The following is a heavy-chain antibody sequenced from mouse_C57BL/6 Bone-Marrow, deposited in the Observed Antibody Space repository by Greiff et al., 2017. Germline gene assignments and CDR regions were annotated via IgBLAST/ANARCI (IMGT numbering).Heavy chain of an antibody. V-gene: IGHV1-52*01. D-gene: IGHD1-1*01. Sequence: QVQLQQPGAELVRPGSSVKLSCKASGYTFTSYWMHWVKQRPIQGLEWIGNIDPSDSATHYNQKFKDKAKLTVDKSSSTAYMQLSSLTSEDSAVSYCSRAERGSSYRYWYFDVWGTGTTVTVSS. J-gene: IGHJ1*03. CDR2: IDPSDSAT. CDR3: SRAERGSSYRYWYFDV. CDR1: GYTFTSYW.